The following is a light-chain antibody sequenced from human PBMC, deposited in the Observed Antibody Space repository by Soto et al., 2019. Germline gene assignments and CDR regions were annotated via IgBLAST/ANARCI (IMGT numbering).Light chain of an antibody. CDR3: QQYAYSPRT. J-gene: IGKJ1*01. V-gene: IGKV3-20*01. Sequence: EIVLTQSPGTLSLSPGERATLSCRASQSVSSSYLAWYQQKPGQAPRLLIYGASIRATAIPDRFSGSGSGTDFTLSISRLEPEDFAVYYCQQYAYSPRTFGQGTKVDIK. CDR1: QSVSSSY. CDR2: GAS.